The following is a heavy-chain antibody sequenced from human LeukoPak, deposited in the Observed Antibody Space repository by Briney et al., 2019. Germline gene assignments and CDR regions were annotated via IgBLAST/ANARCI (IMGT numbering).Heavy chain of an antibody. D-gene: IGHD2-21*01. CDR3: AREANSPTARYWYFDL. CDR2: VYYSGST. CDR1: GGSVSSYY. Sequence: SETLSLSCTVSGGSVSSYYWSWMRQSPGKGLEWIGYVYYSGSTNYNPALKSRVTISLDTSENQFSLKLSSVTAADTAVYYCAREANSPTARYWYFDLWGRGTQVTVSS. J-gene: IGHJ2*01. V-gene: IGHV4-59*02.